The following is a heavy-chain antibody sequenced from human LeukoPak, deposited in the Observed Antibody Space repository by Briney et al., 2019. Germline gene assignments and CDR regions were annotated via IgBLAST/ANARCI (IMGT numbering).Heavy chain of an antibody. CDR1: GFTVSSNY. V-gene: IGHV3-53*01. J-gene: IGHJ6*02. CDR2: IYSGGST. Sequence: PGRSLRLSCAASGFTVSSNYMSWVRQAPGKGLEWVSVIYSGGSTYYADSVKGRFTISRDNSRNTLYLQMNSLRAEDTAVYYCARDSVGYCSGGSCYSYYYYGMDVWGQGTTVTVSS. D-gene: IGHD2-15*01. CDR3: ARDSVGYCSGGSCYSYYYYGMDV.